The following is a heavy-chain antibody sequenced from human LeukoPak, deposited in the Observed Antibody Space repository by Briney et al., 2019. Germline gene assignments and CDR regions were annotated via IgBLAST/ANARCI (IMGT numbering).Heavy chain of an antibody. J-gene: IGHJ4*02. Sequence: GGSLRLSCAASGFIVSGDFMSWVRQAPGKGLEWVSVIYSDGSTYYADSVKGRFTVSRDNSKNTLDLQMTGLRAEDTAVYYCARERGRGRDSPWFDYWGQGTLVTVSS. CDR3: ARERGRGRDSPWFDY. CDR2: IYSDGST. D-gene: IGHD1-26*01. V-gene: IGHV3-53*01. CDR1: GFIVSGDF.